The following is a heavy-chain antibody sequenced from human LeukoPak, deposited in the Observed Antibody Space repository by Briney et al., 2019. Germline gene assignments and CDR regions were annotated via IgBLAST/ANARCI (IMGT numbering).Heavy chain of an antibody. CDR3: ARDVEYSIPYYYDSSGYQMFDP. J-gene: IGHJ5*02. CDR2: INHSGST. V-gene: IGHV4-34*01. D-gene: IGHD3-22*01. Sequence: PSETLSLTCAVYGGSFSGYYWSWIRQPPGKGLEWIGEINHSGSTNYNPSLKSRVTISVDTSKNQFSLKLSSVTAADTAVYYCARDVEYSIPYYYDSSGYQMFDPWGQGTLVTVSS. CDR1: GGSFSGYY.